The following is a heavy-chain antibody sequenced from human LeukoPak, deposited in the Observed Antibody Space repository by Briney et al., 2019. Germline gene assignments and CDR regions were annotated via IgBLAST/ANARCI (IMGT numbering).Heavy chain of an antibody. J-gene: IGHJ6*03. CDR2: IYHSGST. CDR1: GYSISSGYY. CDR3: ARARGYYYYMDV. V-gene: IGHV4-38-2*01. D-gene: IGHD3-10*01. Sequence: PETLSLTCVVSGYSISSGYYWAWIRQPPGKGLEWIGSIYHSGSTNYNPSLKSRVTISVDTSKNQFSLNLNSVTAADTAVYYCARARGYYYYMDVWGKGTTVTVSS.